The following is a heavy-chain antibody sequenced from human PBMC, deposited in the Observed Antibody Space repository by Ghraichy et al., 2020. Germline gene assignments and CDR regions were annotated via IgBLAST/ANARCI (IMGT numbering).Heavy chain of an antibody. V-gene: IGHV3-7*01. CDR2: IKQDGSEK. CDR1: GFTFSSYW. CDR3: ARDPVDYYDSSGAYDY. Sequence: LSLTCAASGFTFSSYWMSWVRQAPGKGLEWVANIKQDGSEKYYVDSVKGRFTISGDNAKNSLYLQMNSLRAEDTAVYYCARDPVDYYDSSGAYDYWGQGTLVTVSS. J-gene: IGHJ4*02. D-gene: IGHD3-22*01.